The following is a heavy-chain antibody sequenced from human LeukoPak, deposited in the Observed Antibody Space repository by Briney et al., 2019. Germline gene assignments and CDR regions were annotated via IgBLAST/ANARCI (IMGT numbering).Heavy chain of an antibody. D-gene: IGHD2-2*01. J-gene: IGHJ6*03. CDR3: ARDRGCSSTSCFYYYYYYYMDV. CDR1: GFTFSSYS. Sequence: GGSLRLSCAASGFTFSSYSMSWVRQAPGRWLGWVSSISSSSSYIYYADSVKGRFTISRDNAKNSLYLQMNSLRAEDTAVYYCARDRGCSSTSCFYYYYYYYMDVWGKGTAVTVSS. CDR2: ISSSSSYI. V-gene: IGHV3-21*01.